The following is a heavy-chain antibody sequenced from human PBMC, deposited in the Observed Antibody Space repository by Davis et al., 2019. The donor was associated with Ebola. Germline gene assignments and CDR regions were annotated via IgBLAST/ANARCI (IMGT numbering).Heavy chain of an antibody. J-gene: IGHJ6*02. V-gene: IGHV4-59*12. CDR3: ASSPTRYCSGGSCYSRHYYYYGMDV. D-gene: IGHD2-15*01. Sequence: SETLSLTCTVSGGSISSYYWSWIRQPPGKGLEWIGYIYYSGSTNYNPSLKSRVTISVDRSKNQFSLKLSSVTAADTAVYYCASSPTRYCSGGSCYSRHYYYYGMDVWGQGTTVTVSS. CDR1: GGSISSYY. CDR2: IYYSGST.